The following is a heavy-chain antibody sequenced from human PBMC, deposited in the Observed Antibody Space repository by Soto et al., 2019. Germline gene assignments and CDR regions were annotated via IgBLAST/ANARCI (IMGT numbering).Heavy chain of an antibody. Sequence: QVTLKESGPVLVNPTETLTLTCTVSGFSLSNARMGVSWIRQPPGKALEWLAHIFSNDEKSYSTSLKSRLTISKDTSKSQVVLTMTNMDPVDTATYYCARSPMVRGVNTWFDPWGQGTLVTVSS. CDR1: GFSLSNARMG. CDR2: IFSNDEK. CDR3: ARSPMVRGVNTWFDP. J-gene: IGHJ5*02. D-gene: IGHD3-10*01. V-gene: IGHV2-26*01.